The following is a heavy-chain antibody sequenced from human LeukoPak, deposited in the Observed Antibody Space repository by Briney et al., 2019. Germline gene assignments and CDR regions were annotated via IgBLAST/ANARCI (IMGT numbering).Heavy chain of an antibody. Sequence: GGSRRLSCAASGFTFSDWYLSWIRQAPGKGLEWVSYISNSGSTIYYADSVKGRFTISRDNAKNSLYLQMNSLRAEDTAVYYCARGHYGLDVWGQGTTVTVSS. CDR1: GFTFSDWY. V-gene: IGHV3-11*01. CDR3: ARGHYGLDV. J-gene: IGHJ6*02. CDR2: ISNSGSTI.